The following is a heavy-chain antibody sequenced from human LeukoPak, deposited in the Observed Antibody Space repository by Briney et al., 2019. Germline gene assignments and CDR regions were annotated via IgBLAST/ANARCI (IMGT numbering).Heavy chain of an antibody. CDR3: AKDRATVTYYFDY. Sequence: ETLSLTCAVYGGSFSGYYWSWVRQAPGKGLEWVSAISGSGGSTYYADSVKGRFTISRDNSKNTLYLQMNSLRAEDTAVYYCAKDRATVTYYFDYWGQGTLVTVSS. V-gene: IGHV3-23*01. CDR2: ISGSGGST. J-gene: IGHJ4*02. CDR1: GGSFSGYY. D-gene: IGHD4-17*01.